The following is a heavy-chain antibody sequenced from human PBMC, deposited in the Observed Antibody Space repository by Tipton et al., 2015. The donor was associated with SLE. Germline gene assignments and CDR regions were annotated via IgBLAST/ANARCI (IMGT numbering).Heavy chain of an antibody. CDR1: VGSISSHY. J-gene: IGHJ6*02. Sequence: TLSLTCTVSVGSISSHYWSWFRQHPGKGLEWSGYIYYSGSTNYNPSLKSRVTISVDTSKNQFSLQLSSVTAAGTAVYYCASAPWSCTGGICFKDDYYAMDVWGQGTTVTVSS. CDR3: ASAPWSCTGGICFKDDYYAMDV. CDR2: IYYSGST. V-gene: IGHV4-59*11. D-gene: IGHD2-8*02.